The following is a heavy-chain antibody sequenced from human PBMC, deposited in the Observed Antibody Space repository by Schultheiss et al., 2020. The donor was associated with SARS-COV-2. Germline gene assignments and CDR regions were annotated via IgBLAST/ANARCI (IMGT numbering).Heavy chain of an antibody. CDR3: ARHVATAIGFDI. J-gene: IGHJ3*02. D-gene: IGHD2-21*02. CDR2: IYYSGST. Sequence: SQTLSLTCTVSGGSISSGDYYWSWIRQPPGKGLEWIGSIYYSGSTYYNPSLKSRVTTSVDTSKNQFSLKLSSVTAADTAVYYCARHVATAIGFDIWGQGTMVTVSS. CDR1: GGSISSGDYY. V-gene: IGHV4-39*01.